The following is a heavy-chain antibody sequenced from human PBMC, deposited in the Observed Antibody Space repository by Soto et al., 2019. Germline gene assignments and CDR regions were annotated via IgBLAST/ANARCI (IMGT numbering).Heavy chain of an antibody. D-gene: IGHD6-19*01. CDR2: INHSGVT. CDR1: GGSFSGYY. Sequence: QVQLQQWGAGLLKPSGTLSLTCAVYGGSFSGYYWSWIRQPPGKGLAWIGEINHSGVTNYKPSLKRRVTISVDTSKNQFSLQLKSVTAADTALYYCASFSGSYYYAMDVWGQGSTVTVSS. CDR3: ASFSGSYYYAMDV. J-gene: IGHJ6*02. V-gene: IGHV4-34*01.